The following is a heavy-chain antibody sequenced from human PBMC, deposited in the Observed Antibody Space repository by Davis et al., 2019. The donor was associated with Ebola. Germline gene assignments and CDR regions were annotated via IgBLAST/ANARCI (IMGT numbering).Heavy chain of an antibody. CDR3: AKDVLRGSGSYYYGMDV. V-gene: IGHV3-48*04. CDR2: ISSSSSTI. CDR1: GFTFSSYS. Sequence: GESLKISCAASGFTFSSYSMNWVRQAPGKGLEWVSYISSSSSTIYYADSVKGRFTISRDNAKNSLYLQMNSLRAEDTAVYYCAKDVLRGSGSYYYGMDVWGQGTTVTVSS. J-gene: IGHJ6*02. D-gene: IGHD3-10*01.